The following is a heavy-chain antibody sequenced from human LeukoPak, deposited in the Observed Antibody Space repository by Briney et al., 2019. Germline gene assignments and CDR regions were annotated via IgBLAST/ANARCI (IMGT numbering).Heavy chain of an antibody. CDR1: GYTFTGYY. J-gene: IGHJ5*02. V-gene: IGHV1-2*02. Sequence: ASVKVSCKASGYTFTGYYMHWARQAPGQGLEWMGWINPNSGGTNYAQKFQGRVTMTRDTSISTAYMELSRLKSDDTAVYYCARDHVIGIVVVPAARNWFDPWGQGTLVTVSS. D-gene: IGHD2-2*01. CDR2: INPNSGGT. CDR3: ARDHVIGIVVVPAARNWFDP.